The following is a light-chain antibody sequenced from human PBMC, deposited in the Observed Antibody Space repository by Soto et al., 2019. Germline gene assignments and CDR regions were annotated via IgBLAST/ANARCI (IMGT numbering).Light chain of an antibody. V-gene: IGLV2-23*02. CDR2: EVS. J-gene: IGLJ1*01. Sequence: QSELTQPASVSGSPGQSITIICTGTSSDVGSYNLVSWYQHHPGKAPKIMIYEVSKWPSGVSNRFSGSKSGNTASLTISGLQAEDEADYYCCSYAGTSTLVFGTGTKVTVL. CDR1: SSDVGSYNL. CDR3: CSYAGTSTLV.